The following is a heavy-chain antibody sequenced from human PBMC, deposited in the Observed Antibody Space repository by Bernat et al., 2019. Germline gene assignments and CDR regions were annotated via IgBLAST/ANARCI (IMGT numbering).Heavy chain of an antibody. CDR3: ARDRIQYSGRPIDY. CDR1: GFTFSSYW. D-gene: IGHD1-26*01. V-gene: IGHV3-7*03. Sequence: EVQLVESGGGLVQPGGSLRLSCATSGFTFSSYWMSWVRQAPGKGLEWVANIKQDGSEKYYVDSVKGRFTISRDNAKNSLYLQMNSLRAEDTAVYYCARDRIQYSGRPIDYWGQGTLVTVSS. J-gene: IGHJ4*02. CDR2: IKQDGSEK.